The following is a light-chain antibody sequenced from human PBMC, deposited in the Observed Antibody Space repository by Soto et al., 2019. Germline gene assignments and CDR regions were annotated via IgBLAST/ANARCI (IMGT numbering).Light chain of an antibody. CDR2: GAS. V-gene: IGKV3-15*01. CDR1: QSVRSN. J-gene: IGKJ5*01. CDR3: QQYNNWPRIT. Sequence: EIVMTQSPATLSVSPGERATVSCRASQSVRSNLAWYQQKPGQAPRLLIYGASTRATGIPARFSGSGSGTDFTLTISSLQSEDFAVYYCQQYNNWPRITFGQGTRLEIK.